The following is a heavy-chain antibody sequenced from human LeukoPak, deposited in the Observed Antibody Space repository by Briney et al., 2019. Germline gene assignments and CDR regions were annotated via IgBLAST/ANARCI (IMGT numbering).Heavy chain of an antibody. D-gene: IGHD3-22*01. V-gene: IGHV4-34*01. CDR2: INHSGST. CDR1: GGSFSGYY. CDR3: ARDRYYYDSSGYLQLDY. J-gene: IGHJ4*02. Sequence: SETLSLTCAVYGGSFSGYYWSWIRQPPGKGLEWIGEINHSGSTNYNPSLKSRVTISVDTSKNQFSLKLSSVTAADTAVYYCARDRYYYDSSGYLQLDYWGQGTLVTVSS.